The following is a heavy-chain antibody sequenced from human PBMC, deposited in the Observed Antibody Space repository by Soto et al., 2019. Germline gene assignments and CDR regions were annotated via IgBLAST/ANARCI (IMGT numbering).Heavy chain of an antibody. V-gene: IGHV3-7*01. J-gene: IGHJ4*02. Sequence: EVQLLESGGGLFQPGGSLRLSCAASGVTFSSYCMSWVRQAPGKGLEWVANIKQDGSEKYYVDSVKGRFTISRDNAMNSLYLQMNSLRAEDTAVYYCARDAATVTTETDYWGQGTLVTVSA. CDR2: IKQDGSEK. CDR1: GVTFSSYC. D-gene: IGHD4-4*01. CDR3: ARDAATVTTETDY.